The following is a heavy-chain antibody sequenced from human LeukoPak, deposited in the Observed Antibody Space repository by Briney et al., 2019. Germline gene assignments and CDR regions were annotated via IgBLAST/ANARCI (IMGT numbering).Heavy chain of an antibody. CDR2: ISYDGSNK. CDR1: GFTFSSYG. D-gene: IGHD4-17*01. J-gene: IGHJ4*02. Sequence: GGSLRLSCAASGFTFSSYGMHWVRQAPGKGLEWVAVISYDGSNKYYADSVKGRFTISRDNSKNTLYLQMNSLRAEDTAVYYCAKAHDYGDYVLDYWGQGTLVTVSS. V-gene: IGHV3-30*18. CDR3: AKAHDYGDYVLDY.